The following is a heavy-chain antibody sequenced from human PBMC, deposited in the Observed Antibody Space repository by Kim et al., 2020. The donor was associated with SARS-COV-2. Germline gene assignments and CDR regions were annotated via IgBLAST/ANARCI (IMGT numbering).Heavy chain of an antibody. V-gene: IGHV3-23*01. J-gene: IGHJ4*02. Sequence: GGSLRLSCAASGITFSSYAMSWFRQAPGKGPEWVSSLGGVGGNTHYADSVKGRFTISRDNSKNTLYLQMNTLRVEDTAVYYCAKVGYGAYVVRDYFDCWGQGTLVTVSP. D-gene: IGHD4-17*01. CDR3: AKVGYGAYVVRDYFDC. CDR1: GITFSSYA. CDR2: LGGVGGNT.